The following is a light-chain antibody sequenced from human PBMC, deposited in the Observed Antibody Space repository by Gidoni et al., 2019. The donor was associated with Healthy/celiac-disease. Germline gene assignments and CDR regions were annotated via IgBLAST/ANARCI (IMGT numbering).Light chain of an antibody. CDR1: QSVSSY. CDR2: DAS. CDR3: QQSSNWLVT. Sequence: EIVLTQSPATLSLSPRERATLSCRASQSVSSYLAWYQQKPGQAPRLLIYDASNRATGIPARFSGSGSGTDFTLTISSLEPEDFAVYYWQQSSNWLVTFGGGTKVEIK. J-gene: IGKJ4*01. V-gene: IGKV3-11*01.